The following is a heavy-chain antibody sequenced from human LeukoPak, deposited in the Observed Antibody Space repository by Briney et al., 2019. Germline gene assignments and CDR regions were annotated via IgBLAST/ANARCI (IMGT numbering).Heavy chain of an antibody. J-gene: IGHJ6*03. CDR1: GFTLSSYS. CDR2: ISSSSSTI. D-gene: IGHD2-2*02. CDR3: ARKAWRYCSSTSCYNMDV. V-gene: IGHV3-48*04. Sequence: GGSLTLSCAASGFTLSSYSMNWVRQAPGKGLEWVGFISSSSSTIYYADSVKGRVTISRDNAKNSLYLQMNSLRAEDTAVYYCARKAWRYCSSTSCYNMDVWGKGTTVTVSS.